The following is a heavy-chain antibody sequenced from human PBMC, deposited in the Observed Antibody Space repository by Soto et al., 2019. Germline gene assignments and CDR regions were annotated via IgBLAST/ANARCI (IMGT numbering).Heavy chain of an antibody. D-gene: IGHD6-13*01. CDR3: ARRQIPPPTRGAANARGGMDV. CDR1: GFTFNNNG. CDR2: IWNDGSNS. Sequence: QVQLVESGGGVVQPGRSLRLSCAASGFTFNNNGMHWVRQAPGKGLEWLAVIWNDGSNSSYANSVKGRFTISRDNSKNTLYLQMSSLRAEDTAVYYCARRQIPPPTRGAANARGGMDVWGQGTTVTVSS. V-gene: IGHV3-33*01. J-gene: IGHJ6*02.